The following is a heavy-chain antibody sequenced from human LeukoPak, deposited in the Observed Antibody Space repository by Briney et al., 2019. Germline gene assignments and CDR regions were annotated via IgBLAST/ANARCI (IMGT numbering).Heavy chain of an antibody. V-gene: IGHV3-30*04. J-gene: IGHJ4*02. D-gene: IGHD3-16*01. Sequence: GGSLRLSCAASGFTFSSYAMHWVRQAPGKGLEWVAVISYDGSNKYYADSVKGRFTISRDNSKNTLYLQMNSLRAEDTAVYYCAREGGAFDYRGQGTLVTVSS. CDR3: AREGGAFDY. CDR2: ISYDGSNK. CDR1: GFTFSSYA.